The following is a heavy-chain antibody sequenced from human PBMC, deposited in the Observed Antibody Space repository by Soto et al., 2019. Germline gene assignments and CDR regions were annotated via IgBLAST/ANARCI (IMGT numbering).Heavy chain of an antibody. J-gene: IGHJ6*02. Sequence: QVQLVESGGGVVQPGRSLRLSCAASGFTFSSYGMHWVRQAPGKGLEWVSVISYDGSNKYYADSVKGRFTISRDNSKNTLYLQMNSLIAEDTAVYYRAKEPGADFWSGYWGRYGMDVWGQGTTVTVSS. CDR2: ISYDGSNK. D-gene: IGHD3-3*01. CDR3: AKEPGADFWSGYWGRYGMDV. V-gene: IGHV3-30*18. CDR1: GFTFSSYG.